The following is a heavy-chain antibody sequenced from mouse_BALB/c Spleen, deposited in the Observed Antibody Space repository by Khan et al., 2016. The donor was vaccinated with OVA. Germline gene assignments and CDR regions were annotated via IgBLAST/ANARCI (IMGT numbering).Heavy chain of an antibody. CDR1: GFNIKDTY. J-gene: IGHJ2*01. Sequence: EVQLQESGAELVKPGASVKLSCTASGFNIKDTYMHWVKQRPEQGLEWIGRIDPANGNTKYDPKFQGKATITADKSSNTAYLQPSSLTFVVTAVYYCARSRGFYYGYYWGQGTTLTVSS. CDR3: ARSRGFYYGYY. CDR2: IDPANGNT. V-gene: IGHV14-3*02. D-gene: IGHD1-2*01.